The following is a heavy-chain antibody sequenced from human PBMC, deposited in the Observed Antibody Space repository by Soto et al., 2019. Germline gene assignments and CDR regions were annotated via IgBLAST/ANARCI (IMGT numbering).Heavy chain of an antibody. J-gene: IGHJ5*02. CDR3: VRDGTKTLRDWFDP. D-gene: IGHD1-1*01. V-gene: IGHV4-4*07. Sequence: AETLSLTCTFSGASISVFYWGWIRKSAGKGLEWIGRIYATGTTDYNPSLKSRVMMSVDTSKKQFSLKLRSVTAADTAVYYCVRDGTKTLRDWFDPWGQGISVTV. CDR1: GASISVFY. CDR2: IYATGTT.